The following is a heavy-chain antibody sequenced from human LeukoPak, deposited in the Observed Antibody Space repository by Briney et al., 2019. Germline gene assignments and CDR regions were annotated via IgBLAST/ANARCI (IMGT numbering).Heavy chain of an antibody. J-gene: IGHJ4*02. V-gene: IGHV3-7*01. CDR1: EFIFSSYW. CDR2: IKQDGSEK. Sequence: GGSLRLSCAASEFIFSSYWMSWVRQAPGKGLEWVAIIKQDGSEKYYVDSVKARFTISRDNAKNSLFLQMNSLRAEDTAVYYCARVAAMTGTVIDYWGQGTLVTVSS. CDR3: ARVAAMTGTVIDY. D-gene: IGHD6-19*01.